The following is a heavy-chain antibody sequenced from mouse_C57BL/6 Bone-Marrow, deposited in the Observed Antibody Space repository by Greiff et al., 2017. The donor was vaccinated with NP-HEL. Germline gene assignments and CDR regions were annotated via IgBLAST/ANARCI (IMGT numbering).Heavy chain of an antibody. CDR3: VRQGIYYYGHLDY. Sequence: EVHLVESGGGLVQPKGSLKLSCAASGFSFNTYAMNWVRQAPGKGLEWVARIRSKSNNYATYYADSVKDRFTISRDDSESMLYLQMNNLKTEDTAMYYCVRQGIYYYGHLDYWGQGTTLTVSS. CDR1: GFSFNTYA. CDR2: IRSKSNNYAT. V-gene: IGHV10-1*01. D-gene: IGHD1-1*01. J-gene: IGHJ2*01.